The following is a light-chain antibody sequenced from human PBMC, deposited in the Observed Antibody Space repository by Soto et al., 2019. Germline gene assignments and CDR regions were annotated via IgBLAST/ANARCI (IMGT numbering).Light chain of an antibody. V-gene: IGKV1-5*03. J-gene: IGKJ4*01. CDR3: QHYNSYPLS. Sequence: DIQMTQSPSTLSASVGDRVTITCRASQSISSWLAWYQYKPGKAPNLLIYKASSLESGVPSRFSGSGSGTGFTFTNSGLQPDDGVTYDCQHYNSYPLSFGGGTKVEVK. CDR1: QSISSW. CDR2: KAS.